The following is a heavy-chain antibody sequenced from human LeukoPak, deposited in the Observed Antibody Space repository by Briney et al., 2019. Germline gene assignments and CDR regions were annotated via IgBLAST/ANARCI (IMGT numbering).Heavy chain of an antibody. D-gene: IGHD2-21*02. J-gene: IGHJ4*02. CDR1: GYTFSGFY. CDR3: ARRAKCGDDCFPFDN. CDR2: INPNNGGT. Sequence: ASVKVSCKASGYTFSGFYIHWVRQAPGQGLEWMGWINPNNGGTNYAQNFQGRVTMTRDTAISTAYMELSVLRSDDTAVYYCARRAKCGDDCFPFDNWGQGTPATVSS. V-gene: IGHV1-2*02.